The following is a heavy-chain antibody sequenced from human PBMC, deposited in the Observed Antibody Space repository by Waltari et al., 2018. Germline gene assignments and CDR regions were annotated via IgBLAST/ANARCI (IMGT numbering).Heavy chain of an antibody. CDR1: GYTFTNYG. CDR3: ARVVFSGRYPHGFDF. CDR2: FNSYNGKT. J-gene: IGHJ3*01. V-gene: IGHV1-18*01. D-gene: IGHD1-26*01. Sequence: QVQLVQSGVDVKKPGASVKVSCKASGYTFTNYGIAWVRQAPGQGLEWMGWFNSYNGKTNYAQNLQYRVTMTMDRSTATAHMELRSLRSDDTAVYYCARVVFSGRYPHGFDFWGQGTMVTVS.